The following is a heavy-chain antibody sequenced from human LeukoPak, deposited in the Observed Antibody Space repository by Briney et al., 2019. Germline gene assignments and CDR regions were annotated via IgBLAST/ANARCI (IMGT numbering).Heavy chain of an antibody. J-gene: IGHJ4*02. V-gene: IGHV1-18*01. CDR3: ARDQAATNTQVRFCLD. CDR1: GYTFTSYG. D-gene: IGHD3-9*01. CDR2: ISAYNGNT. Sequence: ASVKVSCKASGYTFTSYGISWVRQAPGQGLEWMGWISAYNGNTNFAQKLQGRVTMTTDTSTSTAYMDLRSLRSVDTAVYYCARDQAATNTQVRFCLDWGQGTLVTVSS.